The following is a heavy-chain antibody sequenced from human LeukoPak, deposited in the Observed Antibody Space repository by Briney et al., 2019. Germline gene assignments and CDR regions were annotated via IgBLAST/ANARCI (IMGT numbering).Heavy chain of an antibody. CDR2: INPNSGNT. V-gene: IGHV1-8*02. D-gene: IGHD5-24*01. Sequence: ASVKVSCKASGYTFTGYYMHWVRQAPGQGLEWMGRINPNSGNTGYAQKFQGRVTMTRNTSISTAYMELSSLRSEDTAVYYCARGSSKGGYKDWGQGTLVTVSS. CDR1: GYTFTGYY. CDR3: ARGSSKGGYKD. J-gene: IGHJ4*02.